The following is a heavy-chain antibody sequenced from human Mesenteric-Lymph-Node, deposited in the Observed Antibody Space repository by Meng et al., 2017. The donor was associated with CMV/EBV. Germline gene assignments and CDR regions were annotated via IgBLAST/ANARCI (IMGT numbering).Heavy chain of an antibody. J-gene: IGHJ6*02. CDR1: GYNFADYW. V-gene: IGHV5-51*01. D-gene: IGHD2-15*01. CDR2: IYPGDSDT. CDR3: ARLREYCSGGSCYQPYYYYGMDV. Sequence: GESLKISCTGSGYNFADYWIAWVRQMPGKGLEWMGIIYPGDSDTRYTSSFQGQVTISADKAINTAYLQWSSLKASDTAMYYCARLREYCSGGSCYQPYYYYGMDVWGQGTTVTVSS.